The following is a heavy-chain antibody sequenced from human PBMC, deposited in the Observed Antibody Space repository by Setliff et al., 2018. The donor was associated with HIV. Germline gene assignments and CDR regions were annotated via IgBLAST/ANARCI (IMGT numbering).Heavy chain of an antibody. V-gene: IGHV4-59*08. J-gene: IGHJ6*03. D-gene: IGHD3-22*01. CDR3: ARHLYYYDSSGYLQPYYYMDV. Sequence: KTSETLSLTCTVSGGSISSYYWSWIRQPPGKGLEWVGYIYYSGSTTYNPSLKSRVTISVDTSKNQFSLRLTSVTAADTAVYYCARHLYYYDSSGYLQPYYYMDVWGKGTTVTSP. CDR1: GGSISSYY. CDR2: IYYSGST.